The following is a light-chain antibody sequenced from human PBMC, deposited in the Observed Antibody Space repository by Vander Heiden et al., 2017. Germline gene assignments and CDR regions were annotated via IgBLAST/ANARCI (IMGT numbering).Light chain of an antibody. CDR2: EVS. J-gene: IGLJ3*02. V-gene: IGLV2-14*01. CDR3: SSYTSSSTQV. CDR1: SSDVGGYNY. Sequence: SALTQPASVAGFPGQSFTISCTGTSSDVGGYNYVSWYQQDPGKAPKLMIYEVSNRPSGVSNRFSGSKSGNTASLTISGLQADDEADYYCSSYTSSSTQVFGGGTKLTVL.